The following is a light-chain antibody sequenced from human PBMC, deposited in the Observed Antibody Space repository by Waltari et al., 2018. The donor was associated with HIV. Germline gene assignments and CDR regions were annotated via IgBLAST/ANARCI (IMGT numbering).Light chain of an antibody. CDR2: DVT. CDR1: SSDVGGYNY. CDR3: CSYAGSSIPVV. V-gene: IGLV2-23*02. J-gene: IGLJ3*02. Sequence: HSALTQPASVSGSPGQSITISCTGTSSDVGGYNYVSWYQQHPGKAPKLMIYDVTKRPSGVSNRCSGSKSGNTASLTISGLQAEDEVDYYCCSYAGSSIPVVFGGGTKLTVL.